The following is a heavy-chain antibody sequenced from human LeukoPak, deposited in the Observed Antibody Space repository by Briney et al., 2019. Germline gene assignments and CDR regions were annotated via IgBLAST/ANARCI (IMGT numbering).Heavy chain of an antibody. CDR3: ARLIAAAGTPFDY. CDR1: GASISNSFYY. V-gene: IGHV4-39*01. CDR2: IRYSGST. D-gene: IGHD6-13*01. J-gene: IGHJ4*02. Sequence: PSETLSLTCTVSGASISNSFYYWGWIRQPPGTGLEWIGHIRYSGSTYHNPSLKSRVTISVDTSKNQFSLKLSSVTAADTAVYYCARLIAAAGTPFDYWGQGTLVTVSS.